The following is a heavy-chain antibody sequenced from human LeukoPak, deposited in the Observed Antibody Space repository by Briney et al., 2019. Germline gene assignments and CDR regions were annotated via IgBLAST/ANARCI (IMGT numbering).Heavy chain of an antibody. CDR3: ARVLRRFGYFDY. D-gene: IGHD4-23*01. CDR1: GYTFTSFY. J-gene: IGHJ4*02. CDR2: INPSGGST. V-gene: IGHV1-46*01. Sequence: ASVKVSCKASGYTFTSFYMHWVRQAPGQGLEWMGIINPSGGSTGYAQKFQGRVTMTRDTSTSTVYMELSSLRSEDTAVYYCARVLRRFGYFDYWGQGTLVTVSS.